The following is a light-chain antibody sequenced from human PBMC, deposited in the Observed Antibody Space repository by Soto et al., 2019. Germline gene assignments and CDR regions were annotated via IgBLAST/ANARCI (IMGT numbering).Light chain of an antibody. CDR2: DAS. J-gene: IGKJ2*01. Sequence: EIVLTQSPATLSLSPGERATLSCRASQSVSSYLAWSQQKPGQAPRLLIYDASNRATCIPARFSGSGSVTDFNLTSSSLEPEDFAVYYCQQRSNWPSYTFGQGTKLEIK. V-gene: IGKV3-11*01. CDR1: QSVSSY. CDR3: QQRSNWPSYT.